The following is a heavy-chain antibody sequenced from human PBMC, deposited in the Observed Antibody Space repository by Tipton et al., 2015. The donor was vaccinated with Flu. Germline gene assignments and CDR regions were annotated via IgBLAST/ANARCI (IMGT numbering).Heavy chain of an antibody. CDR3: ATTGSQPYDY. CDR1: GYSIRDGYY. Sequence: TLSLTCIVSGYSIRDGYYWGWVRQPPGKGLEWIGSIYYDATTSYNPSLKSRVTISLHTSENQYSLTVNSVTAADTAVYYCATTGSQPYDYWGQGILVTVSS. V-gene: IGHV4-38-2*02. D-gene: IGHD1-26*01. J-gene: IGHJ4*02. CDR2: IYYDATT.